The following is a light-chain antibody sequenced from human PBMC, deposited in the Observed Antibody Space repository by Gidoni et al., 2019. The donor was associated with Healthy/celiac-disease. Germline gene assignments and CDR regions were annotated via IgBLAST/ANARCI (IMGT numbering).Light chain of an antibody. CDR2: DAS. CDR1: QSVRSY. CDR3: QQRSNWPLT. V-gene: IGKV3-11*01. J-gene: IGKJ4*01. Sequence: EIVLTQSPATLSLSPGERATLSCRASQSVRSYLAWYQQKPGQAPRLLIYDASNRATGIPARFSGSGSGTDFTLTISSLEPEDFAVYYCQQRSNWPLTFGGXTKVEIK.